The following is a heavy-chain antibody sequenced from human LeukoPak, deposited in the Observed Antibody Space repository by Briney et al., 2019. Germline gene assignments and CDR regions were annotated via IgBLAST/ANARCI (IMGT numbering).Heavy chain of an antibody. J-gene: IGHJ3*02. V-gene: IGHV3-30*04. Sequence: GGSLRLSCAASGFTFSSYSMHWVRQAPGKGLEWVAVISYDGSNKYYADSVKGRFTISRDNSKNTLYLQMNSLRAEDTAVYYCARKGQYYDSSGYHDAFDIWGQGTTVTVS. CDR3: ARKGQYYDSSGYHDAFDI. CDR1: GFTFSSYS. CDR2: ISYDGSNK. D-gene: IGHD3-22*01.